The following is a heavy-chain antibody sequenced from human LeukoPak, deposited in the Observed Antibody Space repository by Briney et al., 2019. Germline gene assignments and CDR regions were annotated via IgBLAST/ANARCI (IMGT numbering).Heavy chain of an antibody. V-gene: IGHV3-7*05. CDR3: ARFDPLDRFDY. J-gene: IGHJ4*02. CDR1: GFTVSSDW. D-gene: IGHD2-2*03. Sequence: GGSLRLFCPASGFTVSSDWMSWVRQAPGKGLEWVANIKQDGSEKYYVDSVKGRFTISRDNAKNSLYLQMNSLRAEDTAVYYCARFDPLDRFDYSGGGTLVTVSS. CDR2: IKQDGSEK.